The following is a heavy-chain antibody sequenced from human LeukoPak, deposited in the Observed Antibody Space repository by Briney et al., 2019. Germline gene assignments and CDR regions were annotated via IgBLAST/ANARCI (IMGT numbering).Heavy chain of an antibody. CDR1: GFTFSNYG. CDR2: ISYDGTNK. V-gene: IGHV3-30*03. J-gene: IGHJ4*02. Sequence: GGSLRLSCAGSGFTFSNYGMHWVRQAPGKGPEWVAVISYDGTNKYYADSVKGRFTISRDNAKNSLYLQMNSLRAEDTAVYYCARALDYGDYGPKGFDYWGQGTLVTVSS. CDR3: ARALDYGDYGPKGFDY. D-gene: IGHD4-17*01.